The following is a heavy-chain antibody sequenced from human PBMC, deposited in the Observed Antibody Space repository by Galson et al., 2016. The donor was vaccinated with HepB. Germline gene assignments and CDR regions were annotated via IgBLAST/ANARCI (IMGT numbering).Heavy chain of an antibody. Sequence: PALVKPTQTLTLTCTFSGFSLTTSGMCINWIRQPPGKALEWLAVIDWDDDKYYSTSLKTRLTISKDISKNQVVLRMTNMPPLDTATYYCARSTYYNFLPWDDVMDVWGKGTTVTVSS. CDR3: ARSTYYNFLPWDDVMDV. CDR1: GFSLTTSGMC. D-gene: IGHD3-3*01. V-gene: IGHV2-70*01. CDR2: IDWDDDK. J-gene: IGHJ6*04.